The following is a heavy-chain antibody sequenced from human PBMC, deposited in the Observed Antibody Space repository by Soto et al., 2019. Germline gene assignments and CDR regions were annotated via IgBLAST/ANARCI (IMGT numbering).Heavy chain of an antibody. CDR3: ARSMETNYFYCMDV. J-gene: IGHJ6*02. Sequence: QVQLVQSGAEVREPGSSVKVSCEASGGTFRSYAINWVRQAPGQGLEWMGGIIPMFGKANYAEKFLGRVNITADEATRTAYIEVSSLKSEDTAVYYCARSMETNYFYCMDVWGLGTTVTVSS. V-gene: IGHV1-69*01. CDR1: GGTFRSYA. CDR2: IIPMFGKA. D-gene: IGHD2-8*01.